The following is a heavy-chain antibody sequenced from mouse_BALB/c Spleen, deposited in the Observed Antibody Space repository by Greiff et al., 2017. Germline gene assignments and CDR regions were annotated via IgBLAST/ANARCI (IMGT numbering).Heavy chain of an antibody. Sequence: EVHLVESGGGLVKPGGSLKLSCAASGFTFSSYGMSWVRQTPDKRLEWVATISSGGSYTYYPDSVKGRFTISRDNAKNTLYLQMSSLKSEDTAMYYCARHGEDYWGQGTSVTVSS. CDR2: ISSGGSYT. CDR3: ARHGEDY. V-gene: IGHV5-6*01. CDR1: GFTFSSYG. J-gene: IGHJ4*01.